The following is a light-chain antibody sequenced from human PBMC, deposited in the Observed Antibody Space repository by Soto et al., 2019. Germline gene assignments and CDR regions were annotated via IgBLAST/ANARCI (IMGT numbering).Light chain of an antibody. Sequence: EIVLTQSPGTLSLSPGERATLSCRASQSVSSSYLAWYQQKPGQAPRLLIYSASSRATDIPDRFSGSGSGTDFTLTISRLEPEDFAVYYCQQYGSSPPRFTFGPGTRVYIK. CDR2: SAS. J-gene: IGKJ3*01. CDR1: QSVSSSY. CDR3: QQYGSSPPRFT. V-gene: IGKV3-20*01.